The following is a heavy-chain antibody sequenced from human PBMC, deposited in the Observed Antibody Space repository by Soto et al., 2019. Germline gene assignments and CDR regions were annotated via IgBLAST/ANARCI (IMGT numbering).Heavy chain of an antibody. J-gene: IGHJ6*02. CDR1: GFTFSSYG. V-gene: IGHV3-30-3*01. Sequence: QVQLVESGGGVVLPGRSLRLSCAASGFTFSSYGVHWVRQAPGKGLEWVAVISYDGSNKHYADSVKGRFTISRDNSKTTLYLQMNSLRAEDTAVYYCARDRYSGGWMGYDYYYGVDVWGQGTTVTVSS. CDR2: ISYDGSNK. D-gene: IGHD6-19*01. CDR3: ARDRYSGGWMGYDYYYGVDV.